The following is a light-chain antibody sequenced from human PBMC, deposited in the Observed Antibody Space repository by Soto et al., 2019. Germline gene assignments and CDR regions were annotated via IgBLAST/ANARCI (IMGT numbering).Light chain of an antibody. V-gene: IGLV3-9*01. Sequence: SYELTQPLSVSVALGQTARITCGGNNIGSNPVHWYRQKPGQAPVLVIYSDASRPSGIPERFSGSNSGNTATLTISRAQAGDEADYYCQVWESFSDHPYVFGGGTKVTVL. J-gene: IGLJ1*01. CDR3: QVWESFSDHPYV. CDR1: NIGSNP. CDR2: SDA.